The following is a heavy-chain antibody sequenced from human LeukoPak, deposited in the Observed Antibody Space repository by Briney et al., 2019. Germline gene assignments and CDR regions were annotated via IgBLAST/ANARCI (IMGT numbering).Heavy chain of an antibody. V-gene: IGHV1-69*06. J-gene: IGHJ3*02. Sequence: SVKVSRKASGGTFSSYAISWVRQAPGQGLEWMGGIIPIFGTANYAQKFQGRVTMTEDTSTDTAYMELSSLRSEDTAVYYCATDRGVLGYCSSTSCGDAFDIWGQGTMVTVSS. CDR2: IIPIFGTA. D-gene: IGHD2-2*01. CDR3: ATDRGVLGYCSSTSCGDAFDI. CDR1: GGTFSSYA.